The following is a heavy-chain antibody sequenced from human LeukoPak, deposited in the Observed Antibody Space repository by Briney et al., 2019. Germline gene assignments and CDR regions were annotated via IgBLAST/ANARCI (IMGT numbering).Heavy chain of an antibody. J-gene: IGHJ4*02. CDR3: ASGGTGARKFYSDPFHY. CDR2: LYSAGST. D-gene: IGHD2-15*01. V-gene: IGHV3-53*01. CDR1: GFTVSSNY. Sequence: GGSLRLSCAASGFTVSSNYMIWVRQAPGKGLEWVSILYSAGSTYYADSVKGRFTISRDNSRNTLYLQMNSLRVDDTAVYYCASGGTGARKFYSDPFHYWGQGTLVTVSS.